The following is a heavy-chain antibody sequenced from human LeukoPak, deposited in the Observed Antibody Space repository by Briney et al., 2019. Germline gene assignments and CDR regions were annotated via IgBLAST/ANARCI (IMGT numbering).Heavy chain of an antibody. CDR2: ISGSGGST. CDR3: AKDRKNTMIVVGFDY. V-gene: IGHV3-23*01. CDR1: GFTLSSYA. Sequence: GGSLRLSCAASGFTLSSYAMGWVRQASGKGLEWVSGISGSGGSTYYADSVKGRFTISRDNSKNTLYLQMNSLRAEDTAVYYCAKDRKNTMIVVGFDYWGQGTLVTVSS. D-gene: IGHD3-22*01. J-gene: IGHJ4*02.